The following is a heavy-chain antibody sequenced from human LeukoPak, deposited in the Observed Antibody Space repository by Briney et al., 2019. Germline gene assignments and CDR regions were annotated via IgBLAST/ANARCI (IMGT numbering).Heavy chain of an antibody. CDR2: IYSGGST. J-gene: IGHJ4*02. CDR3: ARQDTAMDMYYFDY. CDR1: GFTVSSNY. V-gene: IGHV3-53*01. Sequence: GGSLRLSCAASGFTVSSNYMSWVRQAPGKGLEWVSVIYSGGSTYYADSVKGRFTISRDNSKNTVYLQMNSLRAEDTAVYYCARQDTAMDMYYFDYWGQGTLVTVSS. D-gene: IGHD5-18*01.